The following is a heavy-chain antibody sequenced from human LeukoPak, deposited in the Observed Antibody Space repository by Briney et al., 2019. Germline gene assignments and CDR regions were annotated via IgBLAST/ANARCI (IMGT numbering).Heavy chain of an antibody. CDR3: ARGAVLLWFGELLNYFDY. CDR2: IYYSGST. CDR1: GGSISSGDYY. V-gene: IGHV4-30-4*08. Sequence: SETLSLTCTVSGGSISSGDYYWSWIRQPPGKGLEWIGYIYYSGSTYYNPSPKSRVTISVDTSKNQFSLKLSSVTAADTAVYYCARGAVLLWFGELLNYFDYWGQGTLVTVSS. J-gene: IGHJ4*02. D-gene: IGHD3-10*01.